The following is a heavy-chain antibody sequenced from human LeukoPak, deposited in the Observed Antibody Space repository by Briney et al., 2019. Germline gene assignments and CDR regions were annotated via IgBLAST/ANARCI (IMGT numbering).Heavy chain of an antibody. CDR3: ARVGVLSSSWLLY. V-gene: IGHV3-48*03. J-gene: IGHJ4*02. CDR2: ISRGGISI. D-gene: IGHD6-13*01. Sequence: GGSLRLSCAASGLTFSSYEMNWVRQAPGKGLEWVSSISRGGISIYYADSVKGRFTISRDNAKNSLYLQINSLTAEDTAVYYCARVGVLSSSWLLYWGQGTLVTVSS. CDR1: GLTFSSYE.